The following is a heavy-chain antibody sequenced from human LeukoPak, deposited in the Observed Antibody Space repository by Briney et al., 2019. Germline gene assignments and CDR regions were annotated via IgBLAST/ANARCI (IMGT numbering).Heavy chain of an antibody. J-gene: IGHJ6*04. Sequence: SVKVSCKASGDTFRSYSFNWVRQAPGQGLEWMGGIIPIFDATYYAQKFQGRVTITADESTSTAYMELSSLRYEDTAVYYCASRNNGTLFYGRDFWGRGPPVTVSS. D-gene: IGHD1/OR15-1a*01. CDR3: ASRNNGTLFYGRDF. CDR2: IIPIFDAT. CDR1: GDTFRSYS. V-gene: IGHV1-69*01.